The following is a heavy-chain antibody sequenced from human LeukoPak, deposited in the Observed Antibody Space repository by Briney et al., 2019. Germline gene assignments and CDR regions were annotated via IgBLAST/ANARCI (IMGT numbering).Heavy chain of an antibody. CDR2: ICSRATTT. V-gene: IGHV3-48*03. J-gene: IGHJ3*02. CDR3: ATSGAYEISWAFNI. D-gene: IGHD5-12*01. CDR1: GFTFSTYE. Sequence: GGSLRLSCEGSGFTFSTYEMNWVRQAPGKGLEWVSYICSRATTTYSADSVRGRFIISRDNTKNSVYLQMTSLRANNAAVYYCATSGAYEISWAFNIWGQGPRVAVSS.